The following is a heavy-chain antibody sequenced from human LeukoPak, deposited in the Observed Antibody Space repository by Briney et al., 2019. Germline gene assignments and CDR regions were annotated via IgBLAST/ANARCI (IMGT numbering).Heavy chain of an antibody. V-gene: IGHV1-69*13. J-gene: IGHJ3*02. Sequence: ASVKVSCKASGGTFSSYAISWVRQAPGQGLEWMGGIIPIFGTANYAQKFQGRVTITADESTSTAYMELSSLRSEDTAVYYCARSTPDYSAFDIWGQGTMVTVSS. D-gene: IGHD4-11*01. CDR1: GGTFSSYA. CDR2: IIPIFGTA. CDR3: ARSTPDYSAFDI.